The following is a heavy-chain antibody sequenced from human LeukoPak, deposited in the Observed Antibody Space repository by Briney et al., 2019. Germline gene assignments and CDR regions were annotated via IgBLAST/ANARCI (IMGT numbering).Heavy chain of an antibody. V-gene: IGHV3-53*01. Sequence: PGGSLRLSCAASGFTVTSNYMSWVRQAPGKGLEWISVIYSGGSTYYADSVKGRFTISRDNSKNTLYLQMNSLRAEDTAVYYCARVDPDSSSTLEVFDYWGQGTLVTASS. D-gene: IGHD6-6*01. CDR2: IYSGGST. CDR1: GFTVTSNY. J-gene: IGHJ4*02. CDR3: ARVDPDSSSTLEVFDY.